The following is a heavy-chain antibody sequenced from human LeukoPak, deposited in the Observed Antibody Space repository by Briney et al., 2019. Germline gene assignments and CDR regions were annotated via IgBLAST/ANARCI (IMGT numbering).Heavy chain of an antibody. CDR2: IYSGGST. J-gene: IGHJ3*02. CDR1: GFTVSSNY. Sequence: GGSLRLSCAASGFTVSSNYMSWVRQAPGKGLEWVSVIYSGGSTYYADSVKGRFTISRDNSKNTLYLRMNSLRAEDTAVYYCASGPYDFWSGYSPSHAFDIWGQGTMVTVSS. CDR3: ASGPYDFWSGYSPSHAFDI. V-gene: IGHV3-53*01. D-gene: IGHD3-3*01.